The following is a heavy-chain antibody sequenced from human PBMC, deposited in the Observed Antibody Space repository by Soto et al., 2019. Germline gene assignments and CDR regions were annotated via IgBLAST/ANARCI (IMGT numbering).Heavy chain of an antibody. CDR1: GGSISSYY. CDR3: ARHHDAGYYFDY. CDR2: THYSGST. Sequence: SETLSLTCTVSGGSISSYYWSWIRQPPGKGLEWIGYTHYSGSTNYNPSLKSRVTISVDTSKNQFSLKLSSVTAADTAIYYCARHHDAGYYFDYWGQGTQVTVSS. J-gene: IGHJ4*02. V-gene: IGHV4-59*08.